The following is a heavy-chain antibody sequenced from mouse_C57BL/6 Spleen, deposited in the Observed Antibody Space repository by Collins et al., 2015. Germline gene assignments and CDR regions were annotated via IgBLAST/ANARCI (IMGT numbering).Heavy chain of an antibody. D-gene: IGHD1-1*01. Sequence: QVQLKQSGPGLVQPSQSLSITCTVSGFSLTSYGVHWVRQSPGKGLEWLGVIWRGGSTDYNAAFMSRLSITKDNSKSQVFFKMNSLQADDTAIYYCAKNSYYYGSSPSHWYFDCLGHRDHGHRLL. CDR2: IWRGGST. CDR3: AKNSYYYGSSPSHWYFDC. J-gene: IGHJ1*03. CDR1: GFSLTSYG. V-gene: IGHV2-5*01.